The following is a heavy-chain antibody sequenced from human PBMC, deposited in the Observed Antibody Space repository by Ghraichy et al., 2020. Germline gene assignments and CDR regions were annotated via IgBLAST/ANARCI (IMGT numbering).Heavy chain of an antibody. J-gene: IGHJ3*01. D-gene: IGHD3-22*01. CDR1: GGSISSSSFS. V-gene: IGHV4-30-2*01. Sequence: SQTLSLTCAVSGGSISSSSFSWNWIRQPPGKGLEWIGYIYHSGTTYYNQSLKSRVTISLDDSKNQFSLKLSSVTAADTAVYYCARAPYDDDGFYDDGFDVWGQGIMFTVSS. CDR2: IYHSGTT. CDR3: ARAPYDDDGFYDDGFDV.